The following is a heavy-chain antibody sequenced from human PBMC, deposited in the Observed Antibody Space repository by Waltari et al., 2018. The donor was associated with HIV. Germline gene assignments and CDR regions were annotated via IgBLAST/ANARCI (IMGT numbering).Heavy chain of an antibody. D-gene: IGHD1-7*01. CDR1: GYTFTSYD. Sequence: QVQLVQSGAEVKKPGASVKVSCKASGYTFTSYDINWVRQATGQGLEWMGLMNPNSGNTGEAQKFQGRVTMTRNTSISTAYMELGSLRSEDTAVYYCARSSITGTSGGGMDVWGQGTTVTVSS. CDR3: ARSSITGTSGGGMDV. V-gene: IGHV1-8*01. CDR2: MNPNSGNT. J-gene: IGHJ6*02.